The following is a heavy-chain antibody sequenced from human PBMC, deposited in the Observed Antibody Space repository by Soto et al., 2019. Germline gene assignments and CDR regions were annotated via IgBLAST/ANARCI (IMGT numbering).Heavy chain of an antibody. CDR3: ARADYSPSRYKNWFDP. CDR2: INHSGST. J-gene: IGHJ5*02. D-gene: IGHD4-4*01. CDR1: GWSFSGYY. V-gene: IGHV4-34*01. Sequence: PSETLSLTCAVYGWSFSGYYWSWIRQPPGKGLEWIGEINHSGSTNYNPSLKSRVTISVDTSKNQFSLKLSSVTAADTAVYYCARADYSPSRYKNWFDPWGQGTLVTVSS.